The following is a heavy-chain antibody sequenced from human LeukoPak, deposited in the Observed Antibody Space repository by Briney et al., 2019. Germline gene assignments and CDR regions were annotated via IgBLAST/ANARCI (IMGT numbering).Heavy chain of an antibody. Sequence: SETLSFTCAVYGGSFSGYYWSWIRQPPGKGLEWIGEINHSGSTNYNPSLKSRVTISVDTSKNQFSLKLSSVTAADTAVYYCARGGYDYVWGSYRPYNWFDPWGQGTLVTVSS. CDR3: ARGGYDYVWGSYRPYNWFDP. V-gene: IGHV4-34*01. CDR1: GGSFSGYY. CDR2: INHSGST. J-gene: IGHJ5*02. D-gene: IGHD3-16*02.